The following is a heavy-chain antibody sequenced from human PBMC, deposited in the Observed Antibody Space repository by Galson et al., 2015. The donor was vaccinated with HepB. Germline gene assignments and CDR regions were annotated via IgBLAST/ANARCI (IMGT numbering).Heavy chain of an antibody. Sequence: SLRLSCAASGFTFNNFAMSWVRQAPGKGLEWVSNIDGSGGSTYYADSVQGRFTISRDNSKNTLYLQLNSLRDEDTAIYYCAKERLPNTYSYGFDYWGQETLVTVSS. J-gene: IGHJ4*02. CDR3: AKERLPNTYSYGFDY. CDR1: GFTFNNFA. D-gene: IGHD5-18*01. CDR2: IDGSGGST. V-gene: IGHV3-23*01.